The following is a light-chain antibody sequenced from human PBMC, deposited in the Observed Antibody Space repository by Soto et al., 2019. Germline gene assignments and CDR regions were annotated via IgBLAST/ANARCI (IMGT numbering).Light chain of an antibody. V-gene: IGLV4-60*01. CDR3: ETWDRNTRV. J-gene: IGLJ3*02. CDR1: SGHSNYI. Sequence: QSVLTHSSSASASLGSSVTLTCTLSSGHSNYILAWHQQQPGKAPRYLMKLEAGGRYNKGSGGPERFSGSSAGADRYLTLPSLQGEDEGEYYRETWDRNTRVFGGGTKLTVL. CDR2: LEAGGRY.